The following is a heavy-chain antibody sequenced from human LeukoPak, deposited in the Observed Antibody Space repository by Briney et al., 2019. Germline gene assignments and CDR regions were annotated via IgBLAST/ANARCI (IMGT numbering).Heavy chain of an antibody. Sequence: GGSLRLSCAASGFTFSSYSMNWVRQAPGKGVEGGSYISSSSSTIYYADSVKGRFTISRDNAKNSLYLQMNSLRAEDTAVYYCARGIAARQIHYYYYMDVWGKGTTVTVSS. CDR1: GFTFSSYS. CDR3: ARGIAARQIHYYYYMDV. D-gene: IGHD6-6*01. CDR2: ISSSSSTI. J-gene: IGHJ6*03. V-gene: IGHV3-48*04.